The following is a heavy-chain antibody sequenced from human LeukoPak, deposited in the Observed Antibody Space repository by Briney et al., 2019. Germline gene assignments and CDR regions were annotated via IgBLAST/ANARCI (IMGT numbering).Heavy chain of an antibody. CDR3: AREQSGSGSYYSDDCAFDI. Sequence: ASVKVSCKASGYTFTSYGISWVRQAPGQGLEWMGWISAYNGNTNYAQKLQGRVTMTTDTSTSTAYMELRSLRSDDTAVYYCAREQSGSGSYYSDDCAFDIWGQGTMVTVSS. CDR2: ISAYNGNT. V-gene: IGHV1-18*01. J-gene: IGHJ3*02. CDR1: GYTFTSYG. D-gene: IGHD3-10*01.